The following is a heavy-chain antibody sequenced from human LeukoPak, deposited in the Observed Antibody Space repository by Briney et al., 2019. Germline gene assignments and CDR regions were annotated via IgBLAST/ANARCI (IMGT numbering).Heavy chain of an antibody. Sequence: ASVKVSCKASGYTFISYYMHWVRQAPGQGLELMGIINLSGGGTSYPQKFQGRVTMTRDTSTSTVYMELSSLRSEDTAVYYCAGSSVERQQLARFDYWGQGTLVTVSS. CDR3: AGSSVERQQLARFDY. D-gene: IGHD6-13*01. CDR1: GYTFISYY. J-gene: IGHJ4*02. CDR2: INLSGGGT. V-gene: IGHV1-46*01.